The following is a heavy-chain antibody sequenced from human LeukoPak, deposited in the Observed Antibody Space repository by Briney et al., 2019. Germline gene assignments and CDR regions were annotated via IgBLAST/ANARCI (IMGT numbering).Heavy chain of an antibody. D-gene: IGHD6-19*01. V-gene: IGHV3-30*18. J-gene: IGHJ4*02. Sequence: GGSLRLSCAASGFTFSSYGMHWVRQAPGKGLEWVAVISYDGSNKYYADSVKGRFTISRDNSKNTLYLQMNSLRAEDTAVYYCAKDLPPIAVAGFFDYWGQGTLVTVSS. CDR2: ISYDGSNK. CDR1: GFTFSSYG. CDR3: AKDLPPIAVAGFFDY.